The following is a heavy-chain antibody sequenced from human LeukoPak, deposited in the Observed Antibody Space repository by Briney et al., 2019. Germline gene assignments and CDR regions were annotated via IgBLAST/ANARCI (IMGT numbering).Heavy chain of an antibody. V-gene: IGHV4-39*01. Sequence: SETLSLTCTVSGGSILSSTYYWGWIRQTPGKGLEWIGSIYYSGSTYYNPSLKSRVTISVDTSKNQFSLKLSSVTAADTAVYYCANLYYDILTGSLSGDYFDYWGQGTLVTVSS. D-gene: IGHD3-9*01. CDR3: ANLYYDILTGSLSGDYFDY. J-gene: IGHJ4*02. CDR2: IYYSGST. CDR1: GGSILSSTYY.